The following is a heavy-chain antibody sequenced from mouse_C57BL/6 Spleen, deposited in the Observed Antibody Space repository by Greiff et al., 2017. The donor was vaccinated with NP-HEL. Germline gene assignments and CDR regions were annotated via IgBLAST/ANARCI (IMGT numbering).Heavy chain of an antibody. V-gene: IGHV1-18*01. D-gene: IGHD1-1*01. Sequence: VQLKQSGPELVKPGASVKIPCKASGYTFTDYNMDWVKQSHGKSLEWIGDINPNNGGTIYNQKFKGKATLTVDKSSSTAYMELRSLTSEDTAVYYCAREGLPYGGAMDYWGQGPSVTVSS. J-gene: IGHJ4*01. CDR3: AREGLPYGGAMDY. CDR1: GYTFTDYN. CDR2: INPNNGGT.